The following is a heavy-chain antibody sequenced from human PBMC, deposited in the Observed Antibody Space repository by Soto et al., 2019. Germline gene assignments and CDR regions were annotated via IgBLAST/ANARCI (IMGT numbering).Heavy chain of an antibody. CDR1: GGSISSGGYY. CDR3: AIQNGSGSYSVAY. J-gene: IGHJ4*02. V-gene: IGHV4-31*03. D-gene: IGHD3-10*01. Sequence: QVQLQESGPGLVKPSQTLSLTCTVSGGSISSGGYYWSWIRQHPGKGLEWIGYIYYSGSTYYNPSLTSRVTISVDTSKNPFSLKLSSVTAAETAVYYCAIQNGSGSYSVAYWGQGTLVTVSS. CDR2: IYYSGST.